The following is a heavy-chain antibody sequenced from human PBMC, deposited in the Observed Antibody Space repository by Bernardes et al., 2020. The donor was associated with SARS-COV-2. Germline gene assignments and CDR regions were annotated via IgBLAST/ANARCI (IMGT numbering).Heavy chain of an antibody. J-gene: IGHJ3*02. CDR1: GLPIGDSY. CDR3: AIEGASNVFDM. Sequence: GGSLRLSCALSGLPIGDSYMSWIRQAPGLGLEWVSYITTSSYTHYAESVRGRFTISRDNAKNSLNLQMNSLRAEDTAVYYCAIEGASNVFDMWGQGTMVTVSS. V-gene: IGHV3-11*06. CDR2: ITTSSYT. D-gene: IGHD6-6*01.